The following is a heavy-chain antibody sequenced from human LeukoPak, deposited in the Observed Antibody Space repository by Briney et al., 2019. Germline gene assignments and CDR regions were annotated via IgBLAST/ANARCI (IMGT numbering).Heavy chain of an antibody. V-gene: IGHV3-21*01. J-gene: IGHJ3*02. CDR1: GFTFSSYS. Sequence: GGSLRLSCAASGFTFSSYSMNWVRQAAGKGLEWVSSISSSSCYIYYADSVKGRFTISRDNAKNSLYLQMNSLRAEDTAVYYCAGRGCSSTSCYAVDASDIWGQGTMVTVSS. CDR3: AGRGCSSTSCYAVDASDI. CDR2: ISSSSCYI. D-gene: IGHD2-2*01.